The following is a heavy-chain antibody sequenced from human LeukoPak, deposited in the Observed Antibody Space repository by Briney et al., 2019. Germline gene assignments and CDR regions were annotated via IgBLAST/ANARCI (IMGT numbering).Heavy chain of an antibody. CDR3: ARDRSGILGYYYNGMDV. Sequence: ASVKVSCKASGYTFTCYHVHWVRQAPGQGLEWVGRINPNSGVTNYAQKFQGRVTMTRHTSITTAHMELSRLRSDDTAVYYCARDRSGILGYYYNGMDVWGQGTTVTVSS. D-gene: IGHD3-10*01. CDR2: INPNSGVT. CDR1: GYTFTCYH. V-gene: IGHV1-2*06. J-gene: IGHJ6*02.